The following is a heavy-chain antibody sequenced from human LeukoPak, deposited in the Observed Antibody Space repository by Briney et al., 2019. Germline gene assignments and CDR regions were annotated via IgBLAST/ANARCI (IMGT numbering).Heavy chain of an antibody. Sequence: SETLSLTCTVSGGSISNYWSGIRQPPGRGLEWIGYIYYSGSNPSLKSRVTISMDTSKNQFSLKLSSVTAADTAVYYCARHSNGVNGDFDYWGQGTLVTVSS. CDR1: GGSISNY. CDR3: ARHSNGVNGDFDY. V-gene: IGHV4-59*08. J-gene: IGHJ4*02. CDR2: IYYSGS. D-gene: IGHD4-23*01.